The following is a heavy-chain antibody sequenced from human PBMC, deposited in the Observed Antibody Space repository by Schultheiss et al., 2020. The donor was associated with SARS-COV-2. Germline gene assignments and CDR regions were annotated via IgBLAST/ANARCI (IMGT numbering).Heavy chain of an antibody. J-gene: IGHJ4*02. V-gene: IGHV3-23*01. Sequence: GGSLRLSCAASGFTFSSYAMSWVRQAPGKGLEWVSAISGSGGSTYYADSVKGRFTISRDNAKNSLYLQMNSLRAEDTAVYYSAREQQLVPIDYWGQGTLVTDSS. CDR2: ISGSGGST. CDR1: GFTFSSYA. D-gene: IGHD6-13*01. CDR3: AREQQLVPIDY.